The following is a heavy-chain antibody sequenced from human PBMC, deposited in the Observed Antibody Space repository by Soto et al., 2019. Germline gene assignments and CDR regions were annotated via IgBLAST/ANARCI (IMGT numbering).Heavy chain of an antibody. J-gene: IGHJ6*02. CDR3: ATRQRFDFWSSYSYSNHGLAV. CDR1: GGSVSSDNS. Sequence: VQLQESGPGLVKPSGTLSLTCAVSGGSVSSDNSWTWVRQPPGKSLEWIGEVFHSGNSNSNPSLKSRVTMSVDKCKKQFPLRLNAVTAADTAVYYCATRQRFDFWSSYSYSNHGLAVWGQGSKVAVSS. CDR2: VFHSGNS. V-gene: IGHV4-4*02. D-gene: IGHD3-3*01.